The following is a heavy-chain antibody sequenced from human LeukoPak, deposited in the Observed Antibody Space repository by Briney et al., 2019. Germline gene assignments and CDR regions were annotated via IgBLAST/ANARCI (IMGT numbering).Heavy chain of an antibody. Sequence: SETLSLTCAVYGGSFSGYYWSWIRQPPGKGLEWIGEINHSRSTNYNPSLKSRVTISVDTSKNQFSLKLSSVTAADTAVYYCARGRRSSSGWTNWFDPWGQGTLVTVSS. V-gene: IGHV4-34*01. D-gene: IGHD6-19*01. CDR2: INHSRST. CDR1: GGSFSGYY. CDR3: ARGRRSSSGWTNWFDP. J-gene: IGHJ5*02.